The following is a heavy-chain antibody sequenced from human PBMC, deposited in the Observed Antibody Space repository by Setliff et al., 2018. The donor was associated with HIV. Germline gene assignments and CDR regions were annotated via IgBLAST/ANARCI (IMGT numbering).Heavy chain of an antibody. V-gene: IGHV4-61*08. CDR1: GGSISSGGYY. D-gene: IGHD5-18*01. CDR2: IYTSGST. Sequence: SETLSLTCTVSGGSISSGGYYWSWIRQPPGKGLEWIGYIYTSGSTNYNPSLKSRVTISVDTSKNQLSLKLSSLTAADTAMYYCARHGYSSDLRISYCDSWGQGSLVTVSS. CDR3: ARHGYSSDLRISYCDS. J-gene: IGHJ4*02.